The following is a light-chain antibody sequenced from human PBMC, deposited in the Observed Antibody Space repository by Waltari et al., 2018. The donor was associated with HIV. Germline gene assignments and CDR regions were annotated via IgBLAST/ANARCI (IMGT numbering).Light chain of an antibody. V-gene: IGLV3-21*04. J-gene: IGLJ1*01. Sequence: SYVLTQPPSVSVAPGKTDRINCGGHNLGTKRGNWYQQKPGQAPVLVIYYDSDRPSGIPERFSGSNSGNTATLTISRVEAGDEADYYCQVWDGSSDHPGVFGTGTKVTVL. CDR3: QVWDGSSDHPGV. CDR2: YDS. CDR1: NLGTKR.